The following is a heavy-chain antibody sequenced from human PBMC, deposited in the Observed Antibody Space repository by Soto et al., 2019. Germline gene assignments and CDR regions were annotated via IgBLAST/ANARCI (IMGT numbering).Heavy chain of an antibody. Sequence: QVQLQESGPGLVKPSQTLSLTCTVSGGSIRSEDYYWSWIRQPPGKGLEWIGYISYSGSTAYKSSIRNRVIISVDTSKNQVPLKLNSATAADTAVYYCARVRRVGSTTFDSWGQGTLATVSS. V-gene: IGHV4-30-4*01. CDR1: GGSIRSEDYY. CDR2: ISYSGST. D-gene: IGHD1-26*01. CDR3: ARVRRVGSTTFDS. J-gene: IGHJ4*02.